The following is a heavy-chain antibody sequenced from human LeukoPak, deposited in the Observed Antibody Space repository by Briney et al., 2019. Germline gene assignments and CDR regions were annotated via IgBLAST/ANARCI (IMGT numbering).Heavy chain of an antibody. J-gene: IGHJ4*02. CDR2: ISGSGGST. D-gene: IGHD4-23*01. CDR1: GFTFSIYA. V-gene: IGHV3-23*01. Sequence: GGSLRLSCAASGFTFSIYAMSWVPQAPGKRLVCVSAISGSGGSTYYADSVKGRFTISRDNSKNTLYLQMNSLRAEDTAVYYCANLISRWEPGADYGGQGTLVTVSS. CDR3: ANLISRWEPGADY.